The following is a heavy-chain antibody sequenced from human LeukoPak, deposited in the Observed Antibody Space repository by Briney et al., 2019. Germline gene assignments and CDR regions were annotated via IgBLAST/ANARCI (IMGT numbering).Heavy chain of an antibody. CDR2: IYSGGST. CDR1: GFTVSSNY. J-gene: IGHJ4*02. Sequence: GGSLRLSCAASGFTVSSNYMSWVRQAPGKGLEWVSVIYSGGSTYYADSVKGRFTISRDNSKNTLHLQMNSLRAEDTAVYYCARVGSQATFDYWGQGTLVTVSS. D-gene: IGHD1-26*01. V-gene: IGHV3-53*01. CDR3: ARVGSQATFDY.